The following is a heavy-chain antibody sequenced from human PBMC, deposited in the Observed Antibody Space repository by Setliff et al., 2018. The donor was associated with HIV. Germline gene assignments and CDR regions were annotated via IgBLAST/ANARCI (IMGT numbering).Heavy chain of an antibody. D-gene: IGHD3-10*01. CDR3: ARGRHHSVFRGVTNWYFDV. V-gene: IGHV4-34*01. CDR2: IIPSGST. Sequence: TSETLSLTCAVYGGSFGDYCWTWIRQPPGKGLEWIGEIIPSGSTNYNPSLKSRVTISIDTSKNKFSLKLSSVTAADTSLYYCARGRHHSVFRGVTNWYFDVWGRGTLVTVSS. J-gene: IGHJ2*01. CDR1: GGSFGDYC.